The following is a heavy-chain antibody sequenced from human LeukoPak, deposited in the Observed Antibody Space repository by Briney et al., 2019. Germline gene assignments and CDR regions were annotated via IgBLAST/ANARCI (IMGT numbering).Heavy chain of an antibody. CDR1: GFNFDDYA. CDR3: AKEEHNSGWSPLGG. D-gene: IGHD6-19*01. CDR2: IGWNSGSV. J-gene: IGHJ4*02. Sequence: GGSLRLSCAASGFNFDDYAMHWARQPPGKGLEWVSGIGWNSGSVGYAESVKGRFTISRDNAKNFLYLQMNTLRPEDTTFYYCAKEEHNSGWSPLGGWGQGTLVTVSS. V-gene: IGHV3-9*01.